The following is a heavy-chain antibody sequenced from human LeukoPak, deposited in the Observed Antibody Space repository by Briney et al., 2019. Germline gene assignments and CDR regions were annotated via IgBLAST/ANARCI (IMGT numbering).Heavy chain of an antibody. CDR3: ALAMVRGVPTFDY. CDR1: GYTFTGYY. CDR2: INPNSGGT. J-gene: IGHJ4*02. Sequence: ASVKVSCKASGYTFTGYYMHWVRQAPGQGLEWMGWINPNSGGTNYAQKFQGRVTMTRDTSISTAYMELSRLRSDDTAVYYCALAMVRGVPTFDYWGQGTLVTVSS. V-gene: IGHV1-2*02. D-gene: IGHD3-10*01.